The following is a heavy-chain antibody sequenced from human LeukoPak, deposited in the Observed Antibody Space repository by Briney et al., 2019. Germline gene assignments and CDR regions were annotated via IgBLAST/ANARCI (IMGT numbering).Heavy chain of an antibody. CDR3: ARGSIVGAYYYYGMDV. CDR2: ISSSSSYI. V-gene: IGHV3-21*01. D-gene: IGHD2-15*01. J-gene: IGHJ6*02. Sequence: GGSLRLSCAASGFTFSSYSMNWVRQAPGEGLEWVSSISSSSSYIYYADSVKGRFTISRDNAKNSLYLQMNSLRAEDTAVYYCARGSIVGAYYYYGMDVWGQGTTVTVSS. CDR1: GFTFSSYS.